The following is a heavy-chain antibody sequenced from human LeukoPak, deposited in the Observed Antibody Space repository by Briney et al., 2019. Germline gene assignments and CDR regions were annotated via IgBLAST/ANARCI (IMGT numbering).Heavy chain of an antibody. J-gene: IGHJ6*03. V-gene: IGHV1-8*03. Sequence: GASVKVSCKASGYTFTSYDINWVRQATGQGLEWMGWMNPNSGNTGYAQKFQGRVTITRNTSISTAYIALSSLRSEDTAVYYCARAYSSSCYSYYYYMDVWGKGTTVTVSS. CDR3: ARAYSSSCYSYYYYMDV. D-gene: IGHD6-13*01. CDR1: GYTFTSYD. CDR2: MNPNSGNT.